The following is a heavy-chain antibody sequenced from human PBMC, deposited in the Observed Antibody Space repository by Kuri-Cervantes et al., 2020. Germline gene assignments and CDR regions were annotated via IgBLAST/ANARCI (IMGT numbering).Heavy chain of an antibody. CDR1: GGTFSNYY. J-gene: IGHJ6*03. CDR2: IYYSGST. CDR3: ARAQNRGYCSSTSCYAPAGYYYYMDV. V-gene: IGHV4-59*12. D-gene: IGHD2-2*01. Sequence: SQTLSLTCAVSGGTFSNYYWSWIRQPPGKGLEWIGYIYYSGSTYYNPSLKSRVTISVDKSKNQFSLKLSSVTAADTAVYYCARAQNRGYCSSTSCYAPAGYYYYMDVWGKGTTVTVSS.